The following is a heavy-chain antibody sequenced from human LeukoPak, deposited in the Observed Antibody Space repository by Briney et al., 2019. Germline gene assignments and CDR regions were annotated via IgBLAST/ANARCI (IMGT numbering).Heavy chain of an antibody. V-gene: IGHV3-48*02. D-gene: IGHD3-10*01. Sequence: PGRSLRLSCAASGFTFSSYSMNWVRQAPGKGLEWVSHITASGTAMFYADSVKGRFTISRDNAKNSLYLQMNSLRDEDTAVYYRAGVTGNMVRGVLAYGLDVWGQGTTVTVSS. J-gene: IGHJ6*02. CDR3: AGVTGNMVRGVLAYGLDV. CDR1: GFTFSSYS. CDR2: ITASGTAM.